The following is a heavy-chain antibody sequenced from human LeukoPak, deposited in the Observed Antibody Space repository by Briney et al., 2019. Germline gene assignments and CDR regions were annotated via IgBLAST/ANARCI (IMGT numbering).Heavy chain of an antibody. V-gene: IGHV3-7*01. CDR1: GFTFSSYW. Sequence: GGSLRLSCAASGFTFSSYWMSWVRQAPGKGLEWVANIKQDGSEKYYVDSVKGRFTISRDNAKNSLYLQMNSLRAEDTAVYYCARDSSSLTDASDIWGQGTMVTVSS. D-gene: IGHD6-13*01. CDR3: ARDSSSLTDASDI. J-gene: IGHJ3*02. CDR2: IKQDGSEK.